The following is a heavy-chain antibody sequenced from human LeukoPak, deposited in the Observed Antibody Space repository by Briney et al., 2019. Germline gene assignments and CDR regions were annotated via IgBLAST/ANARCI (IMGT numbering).Heavy chain of an antibody. Sequence: SETLSLTCTVSGGSAIRSGDYYWSWIRQPPGKGLEWIGYIYYSGNTYYNPSLESRVTISVDTSNNQFSLKLSSVTAADTAVYYCARGFIGSWYYFDYWGQGTLVTVSS. V-gene: IGHV4-30-4*08. CDR1: GGSAIRSGDYY. J-gene: IGHJ4*02. CDR3: ARGFIGSWYYFDY. CDR2: IYYSGNT. D-gene: IGHD6-13*01.